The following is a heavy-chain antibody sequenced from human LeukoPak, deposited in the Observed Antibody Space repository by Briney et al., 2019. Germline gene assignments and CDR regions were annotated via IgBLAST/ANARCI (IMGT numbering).Heavy chain of an antibody. CDR1: GGSISSSSYY. D-gene: IGHD6-13*01. V-gene: IGHV4-39*07. J-gene: IGHJ3*02. Sequence: KSSETLSLTCTVSGGSISSSSYYWGWIRQPPGKGLEWIGSIYYSGSTYYNPSLKSRVTISVDTSKNQFSLKLSSVTAADTAVYYCAREQQLVRAFDIWGQGTMVTVSS. CDR3: AREQQLVRAFDI. CDR2: IYYSGST.